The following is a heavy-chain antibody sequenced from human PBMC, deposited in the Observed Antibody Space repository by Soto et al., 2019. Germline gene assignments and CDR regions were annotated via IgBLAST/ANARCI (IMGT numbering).Heavy chain of an antibody. V-gene: IGHV4-39*01. CDR2: IYYSGST. CDR1: GGSISSSSYY. J-gene: IGHJ4*02. D-gene: IGHD1-1*01. Sequence: SETLSLTCTVSGGSISSSSYYWGWIRQPPGKGLEWIGSIYYSGSTYYNPSLKSRVTISVDTSKNQFSLKLSSVTAADTAVYYCARRIGTQYYFDYWGQGTLVTVS. CDR3: ARRIGTQYYFDY.